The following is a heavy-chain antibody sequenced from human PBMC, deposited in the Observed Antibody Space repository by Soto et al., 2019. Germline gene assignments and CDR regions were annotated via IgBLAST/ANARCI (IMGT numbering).Heavy chain of an antibody. J-gene: IGHJ4*02. CDR1: GGTFSSYA. Sequence: SVKVSCKASGGTFSSYAISWVRQAPGQGLEWMGGIIPIFGTANYAQKFQGRVTITADESMSTAYMELSSLRSEDTAVYYCARAFGGAAASDYWDRRTLIAFAA. D-gene: IGHD3-3*01. V-gene: IGHV1-69*13. CDR3: ARAFGGAAASDY. CDR2: IIPIFGTA.